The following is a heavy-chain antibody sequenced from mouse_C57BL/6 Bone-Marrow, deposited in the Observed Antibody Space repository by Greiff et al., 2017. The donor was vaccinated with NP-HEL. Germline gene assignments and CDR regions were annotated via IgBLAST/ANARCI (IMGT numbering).Heavy chain of an antibody. CDR2: ISGGGGNT. CDR3: ARHGGITTVVSRMDY. D-gene: IGHD1-1*01. V-gene: IGHV5-9*01. CDR1: GFTFSSYT. J-gene: IGHJ4*01. Sequence: EVHLVESGGGLVKPGGSLKLSCAASGFTFSSYTMSWVRQTPEKRLEWVATISGGGGNTYYPDSVKGRFTISRDNAKNTLYLQMSSLRSEDTALYYCARHGGITTVVSRMDYWGQGTSVTVSS.